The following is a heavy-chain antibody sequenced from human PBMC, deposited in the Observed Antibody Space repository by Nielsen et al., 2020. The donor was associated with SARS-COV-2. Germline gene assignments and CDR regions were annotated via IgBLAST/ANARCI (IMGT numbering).Heavy chain of an antibody. J-gene: IGHJ6*02. V-gene: IGHV1-8*01. CDR1: GYTFTSYD. D-gene: IGHD2-15*01. CDR3: ASHYCSGGSCHYYYYGMDV. Sequence: ASVKVSCKASGYTFTSYDINWVRQATGQGLEWMGWMNPNSGNTGYAQKFQGRVTMTRNTSISTAYMELSSLRSEDTAVYYCASHYCSGGSCHYYYYGMDVWGQGTTVTVSS. CDR2: MNPNSGNT.